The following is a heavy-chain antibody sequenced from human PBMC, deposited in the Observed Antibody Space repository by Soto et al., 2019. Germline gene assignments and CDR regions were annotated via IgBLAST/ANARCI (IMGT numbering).Heavy chain of an antibody. D-gene: IGHD2-2*01. CDR1: GGSISSSSYY. CDR2: IYYSGST. Sequence: QLQLQESGPGLVKPSETLSLTCTVSGGSISSSSYYWGWIRQPPGKGLEWIGSIYYSGSTYYNPSLKSRVTLAVDTSKNQFSLKLSSVTAADTAVYYCARQTVVVVPAAMNWGDPDNAFDIWGQGTMVTVSS. J-gene: IGHJ3*02. CDR3: ARQTVVVVPAAMNWGDPDNAFDI. V-gene: IGHV4-39*01.